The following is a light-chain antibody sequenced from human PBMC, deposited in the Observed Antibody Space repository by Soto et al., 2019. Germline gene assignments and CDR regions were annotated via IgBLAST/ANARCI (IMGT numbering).Light chain of an antibody. J-gene: IGKJ2*01. CDR3: QQSYSTVWT. CDR1: QSISSY. V-gene: IGKV1-39*01. Sequence: DIQMTQSPSSLSASVGDRVIITCRASQSISSYLNWYQQKPGKAPKLLIYAASSLQSGVPSRFSGSGSGTDFTLTISSLQPEDFATYYCQQSYSTVWTFGQGTKVDIK. CDR2: AAS.